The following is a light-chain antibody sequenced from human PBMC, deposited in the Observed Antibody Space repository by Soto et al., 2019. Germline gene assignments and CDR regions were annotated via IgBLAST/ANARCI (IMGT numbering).Light chain of an antibody. Sequence: QSVLTQPASVSGSPGQSITLSCTGTSSAVGGYNYVSWYQQHPGKAPKLMIYDVSNRPSGVSNRFSGSKSGNTASLTISGLQAEDEADYYGSSYTSSSTLVVFGGGTKLPVL. CDR1: SSAVGGYNY. J-gene: IGLJ2*01. V-gene: IGLV2-14*01. CDR2: DVS. CDR3: SSYTSSSTLVV.